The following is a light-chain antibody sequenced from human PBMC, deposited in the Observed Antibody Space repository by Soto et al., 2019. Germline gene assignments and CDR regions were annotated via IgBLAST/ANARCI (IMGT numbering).Light chain of an antibody. CDR3: RSYTSSSTLMV. V-gene: IGLV2-14*01. J-gene: IGLJ2*01. CDR1: SSDVGGYNY. CDR2: DVS. Sequence: QSVLTQPASASGSPGQSITISCTGTSSDVGGYNYVSWYQQHPGKAPKLMIYDVSNRPSGVSNRFSGSKSGNTASLTISGLQAEDEADYYCRSYTSSSTLMVFGGGTKLTVL.